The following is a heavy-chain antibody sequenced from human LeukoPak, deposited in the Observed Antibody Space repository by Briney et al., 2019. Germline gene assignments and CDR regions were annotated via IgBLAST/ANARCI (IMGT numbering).Heavy chain of an antibody. Sequence: PGGSLRLSCAASGFTFSSYAMHWVRQAPGKGLEYVSAISSNGGSTYYANSVKGRFTISRDNSKNTLCLQMGSLRAEDMAVYYCARGPLTQYYYYYYYMDVWGKGTTVTVSS. CDR2: ISSNGGST. V-gene: IGHV3-64*01. D-gene: IGHD4/OR15-4a*01. CDR3: ARGPLTQYYYYYYYMDV. CDR1: GFTFSSYA. J-gene: IGHJ6*03.